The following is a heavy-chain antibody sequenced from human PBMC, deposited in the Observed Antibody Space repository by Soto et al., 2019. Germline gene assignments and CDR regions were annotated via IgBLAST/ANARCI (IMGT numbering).Heavy chain of an antibody. CDR1: GFTFSSYG. CDR2: IWYDGSNK. Sequence: QVQLVESGGGVVQPGRSLRLSCAASGFTFSSYGMHWVRQAPGKGLEWVAVIWYDGSNKYYADSVKGRFTISRDNSKNTLYLQMNSLRAEDTAVYYCARDPFTLRAFDIWGQGTMVTVSS. V-gene: IGHV3-33*01. CDR3: ARDPFTLRAFDI. J-gene: IGHJ3*02. D-gene: IGHD3-16*01.